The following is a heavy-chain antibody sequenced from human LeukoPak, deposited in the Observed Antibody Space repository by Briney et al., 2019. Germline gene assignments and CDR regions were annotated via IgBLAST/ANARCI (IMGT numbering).Heavy chain of an antibody. D-gene: IGHD3-3*01. CDR3: AREVRFLEWSTYYYYGMDV. V-gene: IGHV3-7*05. CDR1: GFTFGTYW. CDR2: IKEDGSQK. Sequence: GGSLRLSCAASGFTFGTYWMSWVRQAPGKGLEWVASIKEDGSQKYYVDSVKGRFTISRDNAKNSLYLQMNSLRAEDTAVYYCAREVRFLEWSTYYYYGMDVWGQGTTVTVSS. J-gene: IGHJ6*02.